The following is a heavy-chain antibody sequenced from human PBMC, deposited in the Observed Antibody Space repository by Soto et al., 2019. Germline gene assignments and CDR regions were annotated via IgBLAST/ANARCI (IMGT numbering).Heavy chain of an antibody. V-gene: IGHV3-30*18. Sequence: QVQLGESGGGVVQPGRSLRLSCAASGFTFSSYGMHWVRQAPGKGLEWVAVISYDGSNKYYADSVKGRFTISRDNSKNTMYLQMNSRRAEDTAVYYCANDKRFLEWSHTSYVMAVCGQGTTVTVSS. CDR1: GFTFSSYG. CDR3: ANDKRFLEWSHTSYVMAV. D-gene: IGHD3-3*01. J-gene: IGHJ6*02. CDR2: ISYDGSNK.